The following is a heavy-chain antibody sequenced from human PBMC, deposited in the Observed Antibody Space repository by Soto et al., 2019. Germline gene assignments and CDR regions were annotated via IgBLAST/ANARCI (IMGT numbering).Heavy chain of an antibody. CDR2: IYYSETH. Sequence: SETLPLTCCVSGGSISGYYWRWVRQPPGKRLDWMGYIYYSETHNYNPTLKSRLTISIDTSKNQFSLELNSVTAADTAVYYCARFRWLSEYDILTGYYIFDQWGRGTLVTVSS. CDR3: ARFRWLSEYDILTGYYIFDQ. V-gene: IGHV4-59*01. J-gene: IGHJ4*02. D-gene: IGHD3-9*01. CDR1: GGSISGYY.